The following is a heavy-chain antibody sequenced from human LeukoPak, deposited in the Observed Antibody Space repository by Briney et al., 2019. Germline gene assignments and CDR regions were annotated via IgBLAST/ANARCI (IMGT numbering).Heavy chain of an antibody. J-gene: IGHJ4*02. CDR1: GGSISNSNW. CDR3: ARAREQWLVREFDF. V-gene: IGHV4-4*02. D-gene: IGHD6-19*01. Sequence: SGTLSLTCAVSGGSISNSNWWTWVRQPPGKGLVWIGQIYHSGSTNYNPSLKSRVTISVDTSKNQFSLKLYSVTAADTAVYYCARAREQWLVREFDFWGQGTLVTVSS. CDR2: IYHSGST.